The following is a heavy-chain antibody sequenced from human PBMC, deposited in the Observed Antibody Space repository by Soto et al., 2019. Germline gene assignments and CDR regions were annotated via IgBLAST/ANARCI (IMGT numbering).Heavy chain of an antibody. V-gene: IGHV4-59*02. CDR2: MYFGGSF. CDR1: GASVSHGY. D-gene: IGHD3-22*01. Sequence: QMQLQASGPGLVKPSETLSLTCNVSGASVSHGYWSWIRQPPGKGLEWIGFMYFGGSFNYNPSLTSRATIPLQTPXNQFSMKLTSVTASDTAVYYCARSYYDSTGFAVDPWGQGTLVTVSS. CDR3: ARSYYDSTGFAVDP. J-gene: IGHJ5*02.